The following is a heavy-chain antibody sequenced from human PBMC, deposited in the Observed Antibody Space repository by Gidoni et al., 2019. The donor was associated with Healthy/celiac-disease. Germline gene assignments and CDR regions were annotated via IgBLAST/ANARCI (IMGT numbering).Heavy chain of an antibody. CDR3: AREASGWVGATSFASSSYYFDY. CDR1: GGTFSSYA. J-gene: IGHJ4*02. V-gene: IGHV1-69*17. CDR2: IIPIFGIA. Sequence: QVQLVQSGAEVKKPGSSVKVSCKASGGTFSSYAISWVRQAPGQGLEWMGGIIPIFGIANYAQKFQGRVTITADKSTSTAYMELSSLRSEDTAVYYCAREASGWVGATSFASSSYYFDYWGQGTLVTVSS. D-gene: IGHD1-26*01.